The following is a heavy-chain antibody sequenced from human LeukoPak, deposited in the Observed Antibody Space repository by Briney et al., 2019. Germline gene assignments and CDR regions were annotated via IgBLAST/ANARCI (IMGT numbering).Heavy chain of an antibody. CDR2: ITSGGGVK. Sequence: PGGSLRLSCAAAGFPFSDFHMSWIRQAPGKGLEWVSYITSGGGVKYYADSVKGRFTISRDNSKNSVFLQMNSLRVEDTAVYYCARVRPGSSGSYYRTSWGQGTLVTVSS. J-gene: IGHJ4*02. D-gene: IGHD3-22*01. CDR3: ARVRPGSSGSYYRTS. CDR1: GFPFSDFH. V-gene: IGHV3-11*04.